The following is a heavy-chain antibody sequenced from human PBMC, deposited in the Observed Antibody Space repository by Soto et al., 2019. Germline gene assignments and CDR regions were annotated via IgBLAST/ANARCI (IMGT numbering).Heavy chain of an antibody. Sequence: LSLTCTVSGGSISSGDYYWSWIRQPPGKGLEWIGYIYYSGSTYYNPSLKSRVTISVDTSKNQFSLKLSSVTAADTAVYYCARLGSSAGGFDYWGQGTLVTVSS. D-gene: IGHD6-13*01. CDR2: IYYSGST. V-gene: IGHV4-30-4*01. CDR3: ARLGSSAGGFDY. CDR1: GGSISSGDYY. J-gene: IGHJ4*02.